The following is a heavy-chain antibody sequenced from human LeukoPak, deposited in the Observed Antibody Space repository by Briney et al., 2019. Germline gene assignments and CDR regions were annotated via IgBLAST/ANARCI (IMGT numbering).Heavy chain of an antibody. J-gene: IGHJ4*02. Sequence: ASVKVSCKASVYSFTNYGIDWVRQAPGQGLEWMGWISAYNGNTNYAQKLQGRVTMTTDTSTSTVYMELSSLRSEDTAVYYCARVRGSGSYYNPFDYWGQGTLVTVSS. CDR2: ISAYNGNT. CDR1: VYSFTNYG. CDR3: ARVRGSGSYYNPFDY. V-gene: IGHV1-18*01. D-gene: IGHD3-10*01.